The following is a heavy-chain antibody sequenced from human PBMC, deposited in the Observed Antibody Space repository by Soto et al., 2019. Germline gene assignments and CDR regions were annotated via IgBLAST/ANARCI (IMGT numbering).Heavy chain of an antibody. D-gene: IGHD3-16*01. CDR3: ARVLFGSNCWFDP. J-gene: IGHJ5*02. CDR1: GGSISSYY. V-gene: IGHV4-59*01. CDR2: IYYSGST. Sequence: PSETLSLTCTVSGGSISSYYWSWIRQPPGKGLGWIGYIYYSGSTNYNPSLKSRVTISVDTSKNQFSLKLSSVTAADTAVYYCARVLFGSNCWFDPWGQGTLVTVSS.